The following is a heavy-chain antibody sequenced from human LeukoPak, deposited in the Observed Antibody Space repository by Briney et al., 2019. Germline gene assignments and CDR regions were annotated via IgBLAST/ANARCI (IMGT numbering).Heavy chain of an antibody. J-gene: IGHJ4*02. CDR2: IYYSGST. CDR3: SRHRCIRIFDY. CDR1: GGSISSYY. V-gene: IGHV4-59*08. D-gene: IGHD2-21*01. Sequence: SETLSLTCTVSGGSISSYYWSWVRQPPGKGLEWIGYIYYSGSTNYNPSLKSRVTISVDTSKNQFSLKLSSVTAADTAVYYCSRHRCIRIFDYGGQGTLVTVSS.